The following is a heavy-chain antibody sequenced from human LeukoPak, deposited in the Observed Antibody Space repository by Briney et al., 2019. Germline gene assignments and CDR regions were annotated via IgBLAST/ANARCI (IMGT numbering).Heavy chain of an antibody. CDR2: IIPIFGTA. Sequence: ASVKVSCKASGGTFSSYAISWVRQAPGQGLEWMGGIIPIFGTANYAQKFQGRVTITADESTSTAYMELSSLRSEDTAVYYCARASYGGNSPMLFDIWGQGTMVTVSS. V-gene: IGHV1-69*13. CDR1: GGTFSSYA. D-gene: IGHD4-23*01. J-gene: IGHJ3*02. CDR3: ARASYGGNSPMLFDI.